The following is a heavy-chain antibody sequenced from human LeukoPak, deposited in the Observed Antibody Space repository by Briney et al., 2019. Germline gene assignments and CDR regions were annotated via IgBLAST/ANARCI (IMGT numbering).Heavy chain of an antibody. CDR2: IYYSGST. CDR3: ARERSGSYAFDP. Sequence: SETLPLTCTVSGGSISSGGYYWSWIRQHPGKGLEWIGYIYYSGSTYYNPSLKSRVTISVDTSKNQFSLKLSSVTAADTAVYYCARERSGSYAFDPWGQGTLVTVSS. CDR1: GGSISSGGYY. J-gene: IGHJ5*02. D-gene: IGHD1-26*01. V-gene: IGHV4-31*03.